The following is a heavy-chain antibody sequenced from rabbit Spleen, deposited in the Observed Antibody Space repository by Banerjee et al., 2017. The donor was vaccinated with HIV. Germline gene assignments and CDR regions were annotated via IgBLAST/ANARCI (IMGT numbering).Heavy chain of an antibody. Sequence: QEQLVESGGGLVQPGGSLKLSCKASGFDFSSYGVSWVRQAPGKGLEWIGFIDPIFSGTYYANWVNGRFTISSHNAQNTLYLQLTSLTGADTATYFCARNPTGSKVLWGQGTLVTVS. CDR2: IDPIFSGT. CDR1: GFDFSSYG. D-gene: IGHD4-2*01. J-gene: IGHJ4*01. V-gene: IGHV1S47*01. CDR3: ARNPTGSKVL.